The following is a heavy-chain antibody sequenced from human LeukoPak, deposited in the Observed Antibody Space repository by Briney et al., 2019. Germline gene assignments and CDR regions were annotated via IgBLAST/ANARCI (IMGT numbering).Heavy chain of an antibody. CDR3: ARTGVLLWFGELLYYFGY. D-gene: IGHD3-10*01. CDR2: IYHSGST. CDR1: GYSISSGYY. Sequence: PSETLSLTCAVSGYSISSGYYWGWIRQPPGKGLEWIGSIYHSGSTYYNPSLKSRVTISVDTSKNQFSLKLSSVTAADTAVYYCARTGVLLWFGELLYYFGYWGQGTLVTVSS. V-gene: IGHV4-38-2*01. J-gene: IGHJ4*02.